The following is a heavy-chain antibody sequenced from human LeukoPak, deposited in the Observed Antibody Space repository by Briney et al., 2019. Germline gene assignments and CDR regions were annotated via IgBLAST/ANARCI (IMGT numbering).Heavy chain of an antibody. J-gene: IGHJ4*02. Sequence: SETLSLTCTVSGGSISSYYWSCIRQPPGKGLEWIGYIYYTGSTKYNASLKSRVTISVDTSKNQFSLKLSSVTAADTAVYYCARLRPSIGAAGTFDYWGQGTLVTVSS. D-gene: IGHD6-13*01. CDR2: IYYTGST. CDR1: GGSISSYY. V-gene: IGHV4-59*08. CDR3: ARLRPSIGAAGTFDY.